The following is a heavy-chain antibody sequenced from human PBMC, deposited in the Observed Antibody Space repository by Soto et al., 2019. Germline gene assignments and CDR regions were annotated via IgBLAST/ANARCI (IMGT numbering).Heavy chain of an antibody. Sequence: SETLSLTCAVYGGSFSGYYWSWIRQPPGKGLEWIGEINHSGSTNYNPSLKSRVTISVDTSKNQFSLRLSSVTAADTAVYYCARTEGYYGMDVWGQGTTVTVSS. CDR2: INHSGST. J-gene: IGHJ6*02. CDR3: ARTEGYYGMDV. CDR1: GGSFSGYY. V-gene: IGHV4-34*01.